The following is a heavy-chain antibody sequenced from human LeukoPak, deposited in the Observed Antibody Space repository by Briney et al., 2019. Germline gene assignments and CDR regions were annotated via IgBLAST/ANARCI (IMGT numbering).Heavy chain of an antibody. CDR3: AKSSPRPGDR. D-gene: IGHD6-6*01. Sequence: PGGSLRLSCAASGFTFSNYAMSWVRQAPGKGLEWVSGISGTGGTTYYVDSVKGRFTISRDNSKNTLFLQMNSLRADDTAVYYCAKSSPRPGDRWGLGTLVIVSS. CDR2: ISGTGGTT. J-gene: IGHJ5*02. V-gene: IGHV3-23*01. CDR1: GFTFSNYA.